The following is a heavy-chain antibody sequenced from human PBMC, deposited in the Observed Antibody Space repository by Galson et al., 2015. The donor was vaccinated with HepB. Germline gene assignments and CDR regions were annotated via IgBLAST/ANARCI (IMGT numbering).Heavy chain of an antibody. J-gene: IGHJ2*01. V-gene: IGHV3-48*03. Sequence: LRLSCAASGFTFSSYEMNWVRQAPGKGLEWVSYISSSGSTIYYADSVKGRFTISRDNSKNTLYLQMNSLRAEDTAVYYCAKDYDSSGYRNWYFDLWGRGTLVTVSS. CDR1: GFTFSSYE. CDR3: AKDYDSSGYRNWYFDL. D-gene: IGHD3-22*01. CDR2: ISSSGSTI.